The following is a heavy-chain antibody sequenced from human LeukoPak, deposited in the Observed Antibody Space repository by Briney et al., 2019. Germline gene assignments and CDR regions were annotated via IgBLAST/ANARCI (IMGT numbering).Heavy chain of an antibody. V-gene: IGHV3-74*01. Sequence: AGGSLRPSCAASGFTFSSYWMHWVRQAPGKGLVWVSRVNSDGSNTTYADSVKGRFTISRDNAKNTLYLQMNSLRAEDTAVYYCARDWGDSSGYLLDYWGQGTLVTVSS. D-gene: IGHD3-22*01. CDR1: GFTFSSYW. CDR3: ARDWGDSSGYLLDY. CDR2: VNSDGSNT. J-gene: IGHJ4*02.